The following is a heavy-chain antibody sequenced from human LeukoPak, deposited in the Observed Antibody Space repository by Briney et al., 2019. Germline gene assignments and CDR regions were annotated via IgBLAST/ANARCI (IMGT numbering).Heavy chain of an antibody. J-gene: IGHJ5*02. Sequence: GASVEVSCKASGYTFTGYYMHWVRQAPGQGLEWMGWINPNSGGTNYVQKFQGRVTMTRDTSISTAYMELSRLRSDDTAVYYCARMGPGYCSSTSCYPWFDPWGQGTLVTVSS. V-gene: IGHV1-2*02. D-gene: IGHD2-2*01. CDR2: INPNSGGT. CDR1: GYTFTGYY. CDR3: ARMGPGYCSSTSCYPWFDP.